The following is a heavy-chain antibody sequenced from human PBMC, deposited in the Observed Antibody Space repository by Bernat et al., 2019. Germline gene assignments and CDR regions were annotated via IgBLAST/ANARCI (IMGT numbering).Heavy chain of an antibody. Sequence: QVQLVQSGAEVKKPGASVKVSCKASAYTFTSYAMHWVRQAPGQRLEWMGWINAGNGNTKYSQKFQGRVTITRDTSASTACMELSSLRSEDTAVYYCARSGRITIFGVAHSGAFDIWGQGTMVTVSS. V-gene: IGHV1-3*01. CDR3: ARSGRITIFGVAHSGAFDI. J-gene: IGHJ3*02. CDR2: INAGNGNT. D-gene: IGHD3-3*01. CDR1: AYTFTSYA.